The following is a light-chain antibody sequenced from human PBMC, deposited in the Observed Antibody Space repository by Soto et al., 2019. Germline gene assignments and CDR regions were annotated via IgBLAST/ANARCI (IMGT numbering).Light chain of an antibody. J-gene: IGKJ3*01. CDR1: QIINTW. CDR3: QHYETYSGT. V-gene: IGKV1-5*03. Sequence: DIQMTQSPSSLSASVGDRVTITCRASQIINTWVAWYQQKPGKGPKLVIYRASNLVNVLPSRFSGSGSGPEFTLPISSLQPDDFSIYYCQHYETYSGTFGPGTKVDL. CDR2: RAS.